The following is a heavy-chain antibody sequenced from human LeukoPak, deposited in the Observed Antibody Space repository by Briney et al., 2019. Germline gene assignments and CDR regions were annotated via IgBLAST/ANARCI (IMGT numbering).Heavy chain of an antibody. CDR2: ISSSSDTI. CDR3: AKGPLSVFYYYYMDV. CDR1: GFTFGPYT. J-gene: IGHJ6*03. Sequence: GGSLRLSCTASGFTFGPYTMNWVRQAPGKGLEWVSYISSSSDTIYYADSVKGRFTISRDNSKNTLYLQMNSLRAEDTAVYYCAKGPLSVFYYYYMDVWGKGTTVTVSS. V-gene: IGHV3-48*01.